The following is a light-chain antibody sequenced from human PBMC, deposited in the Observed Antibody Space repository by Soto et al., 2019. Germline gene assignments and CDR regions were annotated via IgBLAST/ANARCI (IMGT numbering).Light chain of an antibody. CDR1: QGISSW. J-gene: IGKJ1*01. CDR2: KAS. V-gene: IGKV1-12*01. Sequence: VQMTQSPSSVSASVGDTVSITCRASQGISSWLAWFQQQPGEAPKLLIYKASNLQSGVPSRFSGSGSGTDFTLTISSLQPEDFATYYCQQSYSTPKTFGQGTKVDIK. CDR3: QQSYSTPKT.